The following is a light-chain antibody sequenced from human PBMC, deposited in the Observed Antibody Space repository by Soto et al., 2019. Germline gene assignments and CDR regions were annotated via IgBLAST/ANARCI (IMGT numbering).Light chain of an antibody. Sequence: DIQMTQSPSSLSASVGDRVTITCRASQGISNYLAWYQQKPGKVPTLLIYAASTLQSGVPSRFIGSGSGADFTLTISSLQPEDVATYYCQKYNSAPPFAFGPGTKVDIK. J-gene: IGKJ3*01. CDR3: QKYNSAPPFA. V-gene: IGKV1-27*01. CDR2: AAS. CDR1: QGISNY.